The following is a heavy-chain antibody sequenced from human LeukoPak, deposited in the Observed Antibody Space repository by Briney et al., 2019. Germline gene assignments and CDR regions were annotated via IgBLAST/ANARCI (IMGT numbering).Heavy chain of an antibody. J-gene: IGHJ4*02. CDR2: MSINNGNT. CDR1: GYTFTSYG. Sequence: ASVKVSCKASGYTFTSYGISWVRQAPGQGLEWMGWMSINNGNTNYAQKLQGRVTMTKNLFTSTVYMELWSLRSDDTAVYYCAREVGDGSWYYFDYWGQGTLVTVSS. CDR3: AREVGDGSWYYFDY. D-gene: IGHD4-17*01. V-gene: IGHV1-18*01.